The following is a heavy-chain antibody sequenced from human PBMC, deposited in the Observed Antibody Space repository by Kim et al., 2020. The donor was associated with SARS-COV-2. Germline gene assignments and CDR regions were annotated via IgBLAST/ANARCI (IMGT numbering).Heavy chain of an antibody. V-gene: IGHV3-30*03. Sequence: GGSLRLSCAASGFTFSSYGMHWVRQAPGKGLEWVPVISYVGRNKFHTDSVKGRFTISRDNSKNTLYLQMNSLRVEDTAVYYCARGAGTGDEDFGYWGQGTLVTVSS. CDR1: GFTFSSYG. CDR3: ARGAGTGDEDFGY. D-gene: IGHD6-19*01. J-gene: IGHJ4*02. CDR2: ISYVGRNK.